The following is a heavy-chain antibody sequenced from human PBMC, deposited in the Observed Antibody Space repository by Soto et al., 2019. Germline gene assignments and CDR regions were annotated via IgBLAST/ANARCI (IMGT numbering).Heavy chain of an antibody. CDR3: ARRIAAAGTSALDS. CDR2: IYFSGST. CDR1: GGSXSSYY. Sequence: SETLSLTCIVSGGSXSSYYWNWIRQPPGKGLEWIGYIYFSGSTNYNPSLKSRVTMSVDTSKNQFSLKLSSVTDADTAVYYCARRIAAAGTSALDSWGQGTLVTVSS. V-gene: IGHV4-59*01. D-gene: IGHD6-13*01. J-gene: IGHJ4*02.